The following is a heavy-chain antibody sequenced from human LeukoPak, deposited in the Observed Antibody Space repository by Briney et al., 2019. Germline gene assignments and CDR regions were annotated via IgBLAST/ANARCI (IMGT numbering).Heavy chain of an antibody. V-gene: IGHV1-18*01. CDR3: ARHRTGNYYYMDV. CDR2: ISAYNGNT. J-gene: IGHJ6*03. D-gene: IGHD3-10*01. CDR1: GYTFTSYG. Sequence: ASVKVSCKASGYTFTSYGISWVRQAPGQGLGWMGWISAYNGNTNYAQKLQGRVTMTTDTSTSTAYMELGSLRPDDTAVYYCARHRTGNYYYMDVWGKGTTVTVSS.